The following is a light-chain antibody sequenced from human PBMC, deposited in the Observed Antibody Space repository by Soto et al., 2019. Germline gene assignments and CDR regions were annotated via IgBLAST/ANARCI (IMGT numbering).Light chain of an antibody. V-gene: IGKV3-20*01. Sequence: EIVLTQSPGTLSLSPGERATLSCRASQSVSSNYLAWYQQKPGQAPRPLIYGAPSRATGIPDRFSGSGAGTDFTLTISRLESEDFAVDYCQQYGSSPWTFGQ. CDR3: QQYGSSPWT. J-gene: IGKJ1*01. CDR2: GAP. CDR1: QSVSSNY.